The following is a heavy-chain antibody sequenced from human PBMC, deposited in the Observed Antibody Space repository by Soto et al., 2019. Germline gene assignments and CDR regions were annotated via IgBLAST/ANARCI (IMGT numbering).Heavy chain of an antibody. CDR3: ARVPRGRETILYFDP. V-gene: IGHV4-30-4*01. D-gene: IGHD3-10*01. CDR2: IYYSGNT. CDR1: GSSIRSGDYY. Sequence: SETLSLTCTVSGSSIRSGDYYWSWIRQPPGKGLEWIAYIYYSGNTYYNPSLKSRVTISLDTSKNHFSLVLSSVTAADTAVYYWARVPRGRETILYFDPWGQGTLVTVSS. J-gene: IGHJ5*02.